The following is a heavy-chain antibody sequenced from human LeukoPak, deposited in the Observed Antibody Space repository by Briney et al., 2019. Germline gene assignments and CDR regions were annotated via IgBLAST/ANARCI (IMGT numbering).Heavy chain of an antibody. CDR3: ARDPTNWIDY. V-gene: IGHV1-2*02. CDR2: MNPNSGAT. CDR1: GYSFTGHY. D-gene: IGHD3-3*01. J-gene: IGHJ4*02. Sequence: GASVKVSCKASGYSFTGHYMHWVRQAPGQGLEWMGWMNPNSGATNYAQKFQGRVTMTRDTSSSTAYMELRRLTSDDTAVYYCARDPTNWIDYWGQGTLVTVSS.